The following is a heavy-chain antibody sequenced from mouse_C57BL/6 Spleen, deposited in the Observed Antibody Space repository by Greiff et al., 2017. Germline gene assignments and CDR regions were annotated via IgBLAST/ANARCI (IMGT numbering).Heavy chain of an antibody. D-gene: IGHD2-13*01. Sequence: EVQLVESGAGLVKPGGSLKLSCAASGFTFSSYAMSWVRQTPEKRLEWVAYISSGGDYTYYADTVKGRFTISRDNARNTLYLQMSSLTSEDTAMYYCTSDGDDYAMGYWGQGTSVTVSS. CDR3: TSDGDDYAMGY. J-gene: IGHJ4*01. CDR1: GFTFSSYA. V-gene: IGHV5-9-1*02. CDR2: ISSGGDYT.